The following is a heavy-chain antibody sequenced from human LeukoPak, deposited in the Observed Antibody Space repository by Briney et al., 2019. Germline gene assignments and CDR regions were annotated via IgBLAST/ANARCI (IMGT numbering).Heavy chain of an antibody. Sequence: GGSLRLSCAASGFTFSDYYMSWIRQATGKGLEWVSYISSSGSTIYYADSVRRRFTISRDNAKNSLYLQMKSLRAEDTAVYYCAREKAEYCSSTSCLIDHWGQGTLVTVSS. CDR1: GFTFSDYY. CDR2: ISSSGSTI. D-gene: IGHD2-2*01. V-gene: IGHV3-11*04. CDR3: AREKAEYCSSTSCLIDH. J-gene: IGHJ4*02.